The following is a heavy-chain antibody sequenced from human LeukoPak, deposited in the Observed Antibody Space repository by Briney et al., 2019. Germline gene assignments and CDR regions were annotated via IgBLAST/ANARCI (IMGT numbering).Heavy chain of an antibody. D-gene: IGHD3-10*01. Sequence: GGSLRLSCEGSGFTLVDYGMSWVRQAPGKGLEWVSGINWDESVRGYSDSVKGRFRISRDKATNSLYLQMDSLRAEDTALYFCARGGVQGVISRFYYYMDVWGKGTTVIVSS. J-gene: IGHJ6*03. CDR1: GFTLVDYG. CDR3: ARGGVQGVISRFYYYMDV. CDR2: INWDESVR. V-gene: IGHV3-20*04.